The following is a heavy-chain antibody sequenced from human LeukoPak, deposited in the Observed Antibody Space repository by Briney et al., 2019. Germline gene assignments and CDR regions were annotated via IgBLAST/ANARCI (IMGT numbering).Heavy chain of an antibody. CDR1: GITFSSYT. D-gene: IGHD3-10*01. CDR3: GSMVREGEDY. V-gene: IGHV3-21*01. Sequence: PGGSLRLSCAASGITFSSYTMNWVRQAPGKGLEWVSSITSSSSYIYYADSVKGRFTISRDNAKNSLYLQMNSLRVEDTAVYYCGSMVREGEDYRGQGTLVTVSS. CDR2: ITSSSSYI. J-gene: IGHJ4*02.